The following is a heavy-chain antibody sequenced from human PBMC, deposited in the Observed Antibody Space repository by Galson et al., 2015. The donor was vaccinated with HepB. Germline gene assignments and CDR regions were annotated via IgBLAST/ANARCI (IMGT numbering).Heavy chain of an antibody. CDR3: ARLQYGVDSFDI. CDR2: IFSNGEK. D-gene: IGHD4-17*01. J-gene: IGHJ3*02. V-gene: IGHV2-26*01. CDR1: GFSLSNARMG. Sequence: PALVKPTQTLTLTCAVSGFSLSNARMGVSWIRQPPGKALEWLAHIFSNGEKSYSTSLKSSLTISKDTTKSQVVLTMTNMVPVDTATYYCARLQYGVDSFDIWGQGTMVTVSS.